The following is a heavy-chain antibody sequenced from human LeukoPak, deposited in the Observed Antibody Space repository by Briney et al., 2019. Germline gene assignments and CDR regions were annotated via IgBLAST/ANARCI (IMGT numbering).Heavy chain of an antibody. V-gene: IGHV3-9*01. J-gene: IGHJ4*02. CDR2: ISWNSGSI. CDR3: AKDATYSSGWTDY. D-gene: IGHD6-19*01. Sequence: PGGSLRLSCAASGSTFDDYAMHWVRHAPGKGLEWVSGISWNSGSIGYADSVKGRFTISRDNAKNSLYLQMNSLRAEGTAFYFCAKDATYSSGWTDYWGQGTLVTVSS. CDR1: GSTFDDYA.